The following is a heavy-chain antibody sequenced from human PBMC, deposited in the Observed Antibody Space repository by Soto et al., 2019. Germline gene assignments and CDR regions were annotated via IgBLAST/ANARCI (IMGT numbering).Heavy chain of an antibody. CDR2: INAGNGNT. Sequence: ASVKVSCKASGYTFTSYAVHWVRQAPGQRLEWMGWINAGNGNTKYSQKFQGRVTITRDTSASTAYMELSSLRSEDTAVYYCARGLGLYYFDYSGQGTLVTVSS. CDR3: ARGLGLYYFDY. V-gene: IGHV1-3*01. J-gene: IGHJ4*02. CDR1: GYTFTSYA. D-gene: IGHD1-26*01.